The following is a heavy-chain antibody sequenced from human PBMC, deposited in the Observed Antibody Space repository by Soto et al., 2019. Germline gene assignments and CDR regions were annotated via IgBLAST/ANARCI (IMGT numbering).Heavy chain of an antibody. J-gene: IGHJ5*02. Sequence: SETLSLTCAVYGGSFSCYYGSWIRQPPGKGLEWIGEINHSGSTNYNPSLKSRVTISVDTSKNQFSLKLSSVTAADTAVYYCARAWHLDNWFDPWGQGTLVTVSS. CDR2: INHSGST. CDR3: ARAWHLDNWFDP. CDR1: GGSFSCYY. V-gene: IGHV4-34*01.